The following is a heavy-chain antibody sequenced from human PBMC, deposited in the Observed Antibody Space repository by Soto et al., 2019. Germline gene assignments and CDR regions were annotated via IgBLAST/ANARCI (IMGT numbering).Heavy chain of an antibody. J-gene: IGHJ5*02. CDR2: IIPIFGTA. D-gene: IGHD2-21*02. CDR1: GGTFSSYA. CDR3: ARDKNHCGLGCFDP. V-gene: IGHV1-69*06. Sequence: QVQLVQSGAEVKKPGSSLKVSCKASGGTFSSYAISWVRQAPGQGLEWMGGIIPIFGTANYAQKFQGRVSMAADKSTSTAYMELSSLRSEDTEVYYCARDKNHCGLGCFDPLGEETLITVSS.